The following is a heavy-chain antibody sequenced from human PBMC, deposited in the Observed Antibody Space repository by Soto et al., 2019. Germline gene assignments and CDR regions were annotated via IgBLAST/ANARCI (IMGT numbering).Heavy chain of an antibody. CDR1: GFTFSSYS. CDR3: ARDHYVGTTAGPTFDY. CDR2: ISSSSSTI. D-gene: IGHD3-10*02. J-gene: IGHJ4*02. Sequence: VGSLRLSCAASGFTFSSYSMNWVRQAPGKGLEWVSYISSSSSTIYYADSVKGRFTISRDNAKNSLYLQMNSLRDEDTAVYYCARDHYVGTTAGPTFDYWGQGTLVTVSS. V-gene: IGHV3-48*02.